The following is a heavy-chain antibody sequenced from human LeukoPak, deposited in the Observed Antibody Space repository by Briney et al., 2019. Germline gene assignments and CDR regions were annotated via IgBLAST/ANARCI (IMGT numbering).Heavy chain of an antibody. D-gene: IGHD4-17*01. CDR1: GFSFSNFG. Sequence: GGSLRLSCAASGFSFSNFGMHWARQAPGKGLECVAVISYDGSNKFYVDSVKGRFTISRDNSNNALYLQMNSLRTEDTAVYYCTKEPTATARSDYWGPGTLVTVSS. J-gene: IGHJ4*02. CDR2: ISYDGSNK. V-gene: IGHV3-30*18. CDR3: TKEPTATARSDY.